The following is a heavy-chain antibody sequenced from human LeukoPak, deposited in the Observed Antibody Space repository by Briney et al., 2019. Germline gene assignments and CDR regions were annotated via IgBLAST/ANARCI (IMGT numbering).Heavy chain of an antibody. CDR2: INHSGST. V-gene: IGHV4-34*01. Sequence: KTSETLSLTCAVYGGSFGGYYWSWIRQPPGKGLEWIGEINHSGSTNYNPSLKSRVTISVDTSKNQFSLKLSSVTAADTAVYYCARPRYSAARGPLDYWGQGTLVTVSS. CDR3: ARPRYSAARGPLDY. CDR1: GGSFGGYY. J-gene: IGHJ4*02. D-gene: IGHD1-26*01.